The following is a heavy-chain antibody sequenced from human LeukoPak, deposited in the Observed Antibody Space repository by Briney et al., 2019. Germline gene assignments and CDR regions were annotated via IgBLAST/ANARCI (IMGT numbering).Heavy chain of an antibody. D-gene: IGHD3-22*01. Sequence: SETLSLTCTVSGGSISSGGSYWSWIRQHPGKGLEWIGYIYYSGSTYYNPSLKSRVTISVDTSKNQFSLKLSSVTAADTAVYYCARAAHDSSGYSYYYYYYGMDVWGQGTTVTVSS. CDR2: IYYSGST. CDR3: ARAAHDSSGYSYYYYYYGMDV. CDR1: GGSISSGGSY. V-gene: IGHV4-31*03. J-gene: IGHJ6*02.